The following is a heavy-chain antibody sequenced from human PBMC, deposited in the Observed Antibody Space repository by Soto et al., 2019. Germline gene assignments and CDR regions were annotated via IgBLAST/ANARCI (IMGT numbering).Heavy chain of an antibody. CDR2: IGTAGDT. V-gene: IGHV3-13*01. CDR1: GFTFSSYD. CDR3: ARDSRDGYNYYYYGMDV. Sequence: PGGSLRLSCAASGFTFSSYDMHWVRQATGKGLEWVSAIGTAGDTYYPGSVKGRLTISRENAKNSLYLQMNSLRAGDTAVYYCARDSRDGYNYYYYGMDVWGQGTTVTVS. J-gene: IGHJ6*02. D-gene: IGHD5-12*01.